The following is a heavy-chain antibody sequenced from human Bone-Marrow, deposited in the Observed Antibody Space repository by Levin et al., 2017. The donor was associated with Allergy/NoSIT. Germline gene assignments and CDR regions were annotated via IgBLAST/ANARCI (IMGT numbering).Heavy chain of an antibody. J-gene: IGHJ4*02. Sequence: GGSLRLSCAASGFTFSNYAMSWVRQAPGKGLEWVSGISGSGDSTYDGDSVKGRFTISRDNSKNTLYLQMNSLRDEDTAVYYCAKDRDFYGSGSLGNWGQGTLVTVSS. D-gene: IGHD3-10*01. CDR2: ISGSGDST. V-gene: IGHV3-23*01. CDR1: GFTFSNYA. CDR3: AKDRDFYGSGSLGN.